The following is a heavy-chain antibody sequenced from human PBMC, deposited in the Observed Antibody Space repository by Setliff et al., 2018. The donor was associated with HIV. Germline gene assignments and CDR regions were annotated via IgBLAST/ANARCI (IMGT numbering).Heavy chain of an antibody. CDR3: ARVFYSSSWYNGWFDP. Sequence: GASVKVSCKASGYTFTDYYIHWVRQAPGQGLEWMGWINSASGGTNYAQNFQGRVTVTRDTSISTAYMELSRLRSDDTAVYYCARVFYSSSWYNGWFDPWGQGTLVTVSS. J-gene: IGHJ5*02. CDR2: INSASGGT. CDR1: GYTFTDYY. V-gene: IGHV1-2*02. D-gene: IGHD6-13*01.